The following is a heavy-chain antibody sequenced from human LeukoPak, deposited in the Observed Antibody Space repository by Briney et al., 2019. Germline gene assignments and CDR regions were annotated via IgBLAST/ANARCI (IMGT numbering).Heavy chain of an antibody. CDR3: ARDHHPWYSSGWSQGYHYYMDV. V-gene: IGHV4-61*02. CDR2: IYTSGST. Sequence: SETLSLTCTVSGGSISSGSYYWSWIRQPAGKGLEWIGRIYTSGSTNYNPSLKSRVTISVDTSKNQFSLKLSSVTAADTAVYYCARDHHPWYSSGWSQGYHYYMDVWGKGTTVTVSS. CDR1: GGSISSGSYY. D-gene: IGHD6-19*01. J-gene: IGHJ6*03.